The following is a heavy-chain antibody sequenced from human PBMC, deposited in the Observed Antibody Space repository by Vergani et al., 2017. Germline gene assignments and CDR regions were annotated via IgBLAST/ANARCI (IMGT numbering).Heavy chain of an antibody. CDR1: GFSLSTSGVG. CDR3: AHIFPVSSWPTFDY. J-gene: IGHJ4*02. V-gene: IGHV2-5*02. CDR2: IYCDDDN. Sequence: QITLKESGPTLVKPTQTLTLTCTFSGFSLSTSGVGVGWIRQPPGKALEWLALIYCDDDNRYSPSLKSRLTITKDTSKNQVVLTMTNMDPVDTATYYCAHIFPVSSWPTFDYWGQGTLVTVSS. D-gene: IGHD6-13*01.